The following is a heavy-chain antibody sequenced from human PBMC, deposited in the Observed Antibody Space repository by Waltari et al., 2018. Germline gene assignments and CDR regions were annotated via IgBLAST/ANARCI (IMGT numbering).Heavy chain of an antibody. CDR3: ARVNDFWSGPRAGYYYYYYGMDV. CDR1: GGTFSSYA. Sequence: QVQLVQSGAEVKKPGSSVKVSCKASGGTFSSYAISWVRQAPGQRLEWMGGIIPIFGTANYAQKFQGRVTITADESTSTADMELSSLRSEDTAVYYCARVNDFWSGPRAGYYYYYYGMDVWGQGTTVTVSS. CDR2: IIPIFGTA. V-gene: IGHV1-69*01. D-gene: IGHD3-3*01. J-gene: IGHJ6*02.